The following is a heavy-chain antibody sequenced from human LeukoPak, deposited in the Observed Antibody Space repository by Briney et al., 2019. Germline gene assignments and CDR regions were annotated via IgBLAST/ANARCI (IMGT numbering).Heavy chain of an antibody. Sequence: GGSLRLSCAASGFTFSSYAMSWVRQAPGKGLEWVSAISGSGGSTYYADSVKGRFTISRDNSKNTLYLQMNSLRAEDTAVYYCAKGNDFWSGYPNNHFDYWGQGTLVTVSS. V-gene: IGHV3-23*01. CDR3: AKGNDFWSGYPNNHFDY. J-gene: IGHJ4*02. D-gene: IGHD3-3*01. CDR1: GFTFSSYA. CDR2: ISGSGGST.